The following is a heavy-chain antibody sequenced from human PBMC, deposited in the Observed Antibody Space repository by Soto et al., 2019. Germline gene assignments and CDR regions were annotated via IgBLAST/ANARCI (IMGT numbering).Heavy chain of an antibody. D-gene: IGHD4-17*01. CDR2: INPNSGGT. J-gene: IGHJ6*03. V-gene: IGHV1-2*04. CDR3: ARDLGGDYSYCMDV. Sequence: ASVKVSCKASGYTFTGYYMHWVRQAPGQGLEWMGWINPNSGGTNYAQKFQGWVTMTRDTSISTAYMELSRLRSDDTAVYYCARDLGGDYSYCMDVWGKGATVTVSS. CDR1: GYTFTGYY.